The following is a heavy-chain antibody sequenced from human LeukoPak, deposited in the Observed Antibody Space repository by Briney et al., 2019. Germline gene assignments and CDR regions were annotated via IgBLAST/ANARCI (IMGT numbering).Heavy chain of an antibody. J-gene: IGHJ4*02. V-gene: IGHV3-48*03. CDR3: ARRPNYKGYFDY. CDR1: GFTFSSYE. Sequence: GGSLRLSCAASGFTFSSYEMNWVRQAPGKGLEWVSYISSFSSTIYYADSVMGRFTISRDNAKNSLYLQMNSLRAEDTAVYYCARRPNYKGYFDYWGQGTLVTVSS. CDR2: ISSFSSTI. D-gene: IGHD3-10*01.